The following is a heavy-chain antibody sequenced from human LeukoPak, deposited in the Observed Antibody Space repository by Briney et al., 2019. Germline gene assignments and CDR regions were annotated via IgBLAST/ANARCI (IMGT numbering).Heavy chain of an antibody. V-gene: IGHV4-30-4*01. Sequence: PSQTLSLTCTVSGGSISSGDYYWSWIRQPPGKGLEWIGYIYYSGSTYYNPSLKSRVTISVDTSKNRFSLKLSSVTAADTAVYYCARDQGFGEVDYWGQGTLVTVSS. D-gene: IGHD3-10*01. J-gene: IGHJ4*02. CDR2: IYYSGST. CDR3: ARDQGFGEVDY. CDR1: GGSISSGDYY.